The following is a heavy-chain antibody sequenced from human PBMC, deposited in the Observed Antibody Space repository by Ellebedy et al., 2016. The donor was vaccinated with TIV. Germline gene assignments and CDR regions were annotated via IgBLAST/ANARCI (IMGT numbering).Heavy chain of an antibody. CDR2: IYHSGST. CDR1: GGSISSSNW. CDR3: ARDGQQLRRGGLVA. V-gene: IGHV4-4*02. D-gene: IGHD6-13*01. J-gene: IGHJ5*02. Sequence: SETLSLTXAVSGGSISSSNWWCWVRQPPGKGLEWIGEIYHSGSTNYNPSLKSRVTISVDKSKNQFSLKLSSVTAADTAVYYCARDGQQLRRGGLVAWGQGTLVTVSS.